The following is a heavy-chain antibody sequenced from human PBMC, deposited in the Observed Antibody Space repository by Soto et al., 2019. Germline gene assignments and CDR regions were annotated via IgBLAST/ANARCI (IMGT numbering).Heavy chain of an antibody. CDR1: GGTFSSYA. CDR3: ATSKYYDSSGYRGTFDY. CDR2: IIPIFGTA. Sequence: SVKVSCKASGGTFSSYAISWVRQAPGQGLEWMGGIIPIFGTANYAQKFQGRVTITADKSTSTAYMELSSLRSEDTAVYYCATSKYYDSSGYRGTFDYWGQGTLVTVSS. V-gene: IGHV1-69*06. D-gene: IGHD3-22*01. J-gene: IGHJ4*02.